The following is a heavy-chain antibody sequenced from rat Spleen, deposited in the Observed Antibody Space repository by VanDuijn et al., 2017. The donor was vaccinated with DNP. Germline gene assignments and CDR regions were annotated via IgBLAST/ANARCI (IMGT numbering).Heavy chain of an antibody. D-gene: IGHD1-12*03. CDR3: ATSGYGYDGYPFAY. V-gene: IGHV5S23*01. CDR2: ISTSGDST. Sequence: EVQLVESGGGLVQPGRSLKLSCAASGFTFSNYDMAWVRQAPTKGLEWVASISTSGDSTFYRDSVKGRFTVSRDNAKSSLYLQMNSLQSEDTATYYCATSGYGYDGYPFAYWGQGTLVTVSS. J-gene: IGHJ3*01. CDR1: GFTFSNYD.